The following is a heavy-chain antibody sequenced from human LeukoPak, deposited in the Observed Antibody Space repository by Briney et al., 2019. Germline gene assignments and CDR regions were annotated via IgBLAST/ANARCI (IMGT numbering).Heavy chain of an antibody. D-gene: IGHD3-16*02. CDR1: GGTFSSYA. J-gene: IGHJ4*02. V-gene: IGHV1-69*04. Sequence: GASVKVSCKASGGTFSSYAISWVRQAPGQGLEWMGRIIPILGIANYAQKFQGRVTITADKSTSTAYMELSSLRSEDTAVYYCARDALRLGELSLYGPGDYWGQGALVTVSS. CDR2: IIPILGIA. CDR3: ARDALRLGELSLYGPGDY.